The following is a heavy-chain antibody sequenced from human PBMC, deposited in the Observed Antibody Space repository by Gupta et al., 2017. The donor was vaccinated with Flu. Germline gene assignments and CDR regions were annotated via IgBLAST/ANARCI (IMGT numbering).Heavy chain of an antibody. V-gene: IGHV4-59*08. J-gene: IGHJ6*04. Sequence: RQPPGKGLEWIGWIFYNGNTNYKPSLKSRVTMSVDTSKNQFSRKLSSVTAADTAVYYCARSGVVSTYYYSMDVWGKGTTVTVSS. D-gene: IGHD2-21*01. CDR3: ARSGVVSTYYYSMDV. CDR2: IFYNGNT.